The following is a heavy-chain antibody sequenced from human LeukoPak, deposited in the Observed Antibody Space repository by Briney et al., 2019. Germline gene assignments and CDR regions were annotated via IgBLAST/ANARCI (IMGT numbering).Heavy chain of an antibody. J-gene: IGHJ4*02. CDR2: INPKSGDR. V-gene: IGHV1-2*02. CDR1: GFTFTDYY. CDR3: ARRRRHDY. Sequence: GASVKVSXKASGFTFTDYYIHWVRQAPGQGPEWMGWINPKSGDRNYAQKFQGRVTMTRDTSINTVYMELSRLRSDDTAVYYCARRRRHDYWGQGTLVTVSS.